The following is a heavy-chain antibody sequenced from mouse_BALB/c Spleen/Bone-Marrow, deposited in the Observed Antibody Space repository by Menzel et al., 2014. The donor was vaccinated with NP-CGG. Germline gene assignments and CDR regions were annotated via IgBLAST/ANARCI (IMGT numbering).Heavy chain of an antibody. V-gene: IGHV1S33*01. CDR3: ARASDSWNYGFAY. Sequence: LQQSGPDLVKPGAFLMISCEASGYTFTSYDINWVKQRPGQGLEWIGWIYPGDGSTKYTEKFKGKATLTADKSSSKAYMQLSSLTSEYSAVGVCARASDSWNYGFAYWGQGTLVTIS. D-gene: IGHD1-1*01. J-gene: IGHJ3*01. CDR2: IYPGDGST. CDR1: GYTFTSYD.